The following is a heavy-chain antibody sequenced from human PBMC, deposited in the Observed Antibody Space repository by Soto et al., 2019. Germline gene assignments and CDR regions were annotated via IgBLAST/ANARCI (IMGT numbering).Heavy chain of an antibody. CDR2: ISYDGSNK. V-gene: IGHV3-30*18. CDR1: GFTLSRHG. CDR3: AKDLLDYADYEGYYYGMDV. J-gene: IGHJ6*02. D-gene: IGHD4-17*01. Sequence: VGSLRLSCAASGFTLSRHGMHWVRQAPGKGLEWVAVISYDGSNKYYADSVKGRFTISRDNSKNTLYLQMNSLRAEDTAVFYCAKDLLDYADYEGYYYGMDVWGQGTTVTVSS.